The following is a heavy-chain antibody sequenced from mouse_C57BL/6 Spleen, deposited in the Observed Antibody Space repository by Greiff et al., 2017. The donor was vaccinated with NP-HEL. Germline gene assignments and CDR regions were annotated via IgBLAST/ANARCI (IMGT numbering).Heavy chain of an antibody. Sequence: QVQLQQPGAELVRPGSSVKLSCKASGYTFTSYWMDWVKQRPGQGLEWIGNIYPSDSETHYNQKFKDKATLTVDKSSSTAYMQLSSMTSDDSAVYYCAREKLLYYFVYWGKGATLTVSS. J-gene: IGHJ2*01. CDR2: IYPSDSET. V-gene: IGHV1-61*01. CDR3: AREKLLYYFVY. D-gene: IGHD2-12*01. CDR1: GYTFTSYW.